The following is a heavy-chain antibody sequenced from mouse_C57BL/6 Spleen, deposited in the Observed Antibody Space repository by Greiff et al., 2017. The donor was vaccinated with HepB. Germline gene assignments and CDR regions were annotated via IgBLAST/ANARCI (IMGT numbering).Heavy chain of an antibody. CDR1: GYTFTDYY. D-gene: IGHD2-5*01. Sequence: VQLQQSGPELVKPGASVKISCKASGYTFTDYYMNWVKQSHGKSLEWIGDINPNNGGTSYNQKFKGKATLTVDKSSSTAYMELRSLTSEDSAVYYCARGADSNYPFAYWGQRTLVTVSA. CDR2: INPNNGGT. V-gene: IGHV1-26*01. J-gene: IGHJ3*01. CDR3: ARGADSNYPFAY.